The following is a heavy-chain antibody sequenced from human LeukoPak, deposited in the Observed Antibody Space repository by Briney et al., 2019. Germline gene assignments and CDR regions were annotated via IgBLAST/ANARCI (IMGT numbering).Heavy chain of an antibody. Sequence: GGSLRLSCAASGFTFSNYWMHWVRHAPGKGLVWVSRIHSDGSSTSYADSVKGRFTISRDNAKNTLYLQMNSLRAEDTAVYYCARARGYSGYEVIDYWGQGTLVTVSS. V-gene: IGHV3-74*01. CDR3: ARARGYSGYEVIDY. D-gene: IGHD5-12*01. CDR1: GFTFSNYW. J-gene: IGHJ4*02. CDR2: IHSDGSST.